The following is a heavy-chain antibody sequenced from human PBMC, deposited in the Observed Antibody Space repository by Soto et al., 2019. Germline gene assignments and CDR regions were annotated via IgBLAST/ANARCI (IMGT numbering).Heavy chain of an antibody. CDR2: ISYDGSNE. J-gene: IGHJ4*02. Sequence: QVQLVESGGGVVQPGRSLRLSCAASGFTFSNHGMHWVRQAPGKGLEWVAVISYDGSNEYYADSVKGRFTISRDNSKNTLYLQMNSLRAEDTAVYYCSTGQYSSSWYQQDYWGQGTLVTVSS. D-gene: IGHD6-13*01. CDR3: STGQYSSSWYQQDY. V-gene: IGHV3-30*03. CDR1: GFTFSNHG.